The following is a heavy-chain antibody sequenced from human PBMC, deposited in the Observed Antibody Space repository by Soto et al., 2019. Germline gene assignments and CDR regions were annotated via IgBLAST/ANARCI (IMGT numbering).Heavy chain of an antibody. CDR3: ARVMSIAARLLIPDDAFDI. Sequence: GGSLRLSCAASGFTFSDYYMSWIRQAPGKGLEWVSYISSSGSTIYYADSVKGRFTISRDNAKNSLYLQMNSLRAEDTAVYYCARVMSIAARLLIPDDAFDIWGQGTMVTVSS. CDR2: ISSSGSTI. CDR1: GFTFSDYY. V-gene: IGHV3-11*01. J-gene: IGHJ3*02. D-gene: IGHD6-6*01.